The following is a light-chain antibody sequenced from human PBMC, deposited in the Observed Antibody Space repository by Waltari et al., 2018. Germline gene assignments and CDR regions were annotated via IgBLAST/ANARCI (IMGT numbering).Light chain of an antibody. J-gene: IGKJ5*01. V-gene: IGKV1-39*01. Sequence: DIQMTQSPSSLSASVGDTITITCRSSQSISTFLNWFQQKPGNSPKLLIFAASNLHSGVPSRFSGSGSETDFTLSISSLQPEDFATYFCHQSFTTPETSGQGTRLEFK. CDR1: QSISTF. CDR3: HQSFTTPET. CDR2: AAS.